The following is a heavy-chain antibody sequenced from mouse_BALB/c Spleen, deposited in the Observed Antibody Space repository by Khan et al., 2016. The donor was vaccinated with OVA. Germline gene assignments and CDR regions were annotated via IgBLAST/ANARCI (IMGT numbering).Heavy chain of an antibody. J-gene: IGHJ2*01. V-gene: IGHV1-5*01. CDR1: GYTFTSYW. D-gene: IGHD2-1*01. CDR2: IYPGNSDT. Sequence: VQLQQSGTVLARPGASVKMSCKASGYTFTSYWMHWVKQRPGQGLEWIGAIYPGNSDTNYNQKFKGKAKLTAVPSTSTAYLELNSLTNEDSAVYYCTRNGFGNYGSWDYWGQGTTLTVSS. CDR3: TRNGFGNYGSWDY.